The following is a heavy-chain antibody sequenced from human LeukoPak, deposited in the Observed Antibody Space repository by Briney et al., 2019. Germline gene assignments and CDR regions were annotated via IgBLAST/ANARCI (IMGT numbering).Heavy chain of an antibody. D-gene: IGHD1-26*01. V-gene: IGHV3-23*01. Sequence: GGSLRLSCAASGFTFSSYAMSWVRQAPGKGLEWVAVISGSGGSPYYADSVKGRFTISRDNFKNTLYLQMNSLRAEDTAVYYCAKEVIVGVSFDCWGQGALVTVSS. CDR2: ISGSGGSP. J-gene: IGHJ4*02. CDR1: GFTFSSYA. CDR3: AKEVIVGVSFDC.